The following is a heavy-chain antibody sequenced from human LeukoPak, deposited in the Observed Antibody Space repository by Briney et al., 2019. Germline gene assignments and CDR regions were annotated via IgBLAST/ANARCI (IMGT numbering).Heavy chain of an antibody. D-gene: IGHD3-3*01. CDR1: GYTFTSYY. V-gene: IGHV1-46*01. CDR2: INPSGGST. CDR3: ARDLKAAPPHYDFWSGYFHYYYYMDV. Sequence: GASVKVSCKASGYTFTSYYMHWVRQAPGQGLEWMGIINPSGGSTSYAQKFQGRVTMTRDMSTSTVYMELSSLRSEDTAVYYCARDLKAAPPHYDFWSGYFHYYYYMDVWGKGTTVTVSS. J-gene: IGHJ6*03.